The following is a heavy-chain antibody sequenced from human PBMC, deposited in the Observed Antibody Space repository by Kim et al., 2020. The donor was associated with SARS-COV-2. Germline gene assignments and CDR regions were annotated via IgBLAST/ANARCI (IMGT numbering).Heavy chain of an antibody. D-gene: IGHD6-6*01. Sequence: SPSFQGHVTISADKSISTAYLQWSSLKASDTAMYYCARLEYGSSAGVFDCWGQGTLVTVSS. V-gene: IGHV5-10-1*01. CDR3: ARLEYGSSAGVFDC. J-gene: IGHJ4*02.